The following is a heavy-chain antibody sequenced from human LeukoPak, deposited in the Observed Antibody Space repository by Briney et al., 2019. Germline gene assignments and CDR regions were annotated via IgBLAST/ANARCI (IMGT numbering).Heavy chain of an antibody. CDR3: ARDTGWYFDL. J-gene: IGHJ2*01. D-gene: IGHD4-17*01. V-gene: IGHV3-74*01. CDR1: GFTFTGYW. CDR2: ITGDGSST. Sequence: GGSLRLSCAASGFTFTGYWMHWVRRPPGKGREWVSRITGDGSSTTYADSVKGRLTISRDNAKTTLYLQMISLRAEDTAVYYCARDTGWYFDLWGRGTLVTVSS.